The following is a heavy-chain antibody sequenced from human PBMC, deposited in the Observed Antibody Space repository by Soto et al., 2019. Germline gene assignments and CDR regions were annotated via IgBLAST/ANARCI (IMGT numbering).Heavy chain of an antibody. V-gene: IGHV4-34*01. CDR2: INHSGST. Sequence: VGSFSGYYWSWIRQPPGKGLEWIGEINHSGSTNYNPSLKSRVTISVDTSKKHFSLKLSSVTDADTAAYYCARADRTLVTSYSLDVWGQGTTVTVSS. J-gene: IGHJ6*02. CDR3: ARADRTLVTSYSLDV. D-gene: IGHD2-21*02. CDR1: VGSFSGYY.